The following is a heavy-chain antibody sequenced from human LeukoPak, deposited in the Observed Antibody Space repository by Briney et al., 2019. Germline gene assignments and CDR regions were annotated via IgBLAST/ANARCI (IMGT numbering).Heavy chain of an antibody. D-gene: IGHD3-22*01. CDR2: IWYDGSNK. Sequence: GGSLRLSCVASGFTFSSYGMHWVRQAPGKGLEWVAVIWYDGSNKYYADSVKGRFTISRDNSKNTLYLQMNSLRAEDTAVYYCARTGDPYYYDSSGFDAFDIWGQGTMVTVSS. CDR1: GFTFSSYG. V-gene: IGHV3-33*08. J-gene: IGHJ3*02. CDR3: ARTGDPYYYDSSGFDAFDI.